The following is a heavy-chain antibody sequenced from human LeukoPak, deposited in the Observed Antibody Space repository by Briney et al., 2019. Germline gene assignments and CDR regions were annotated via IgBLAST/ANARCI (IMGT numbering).Heavy chain of an antibody. CDR1: GYTFTSYG. D-gene: IGHD2-15*01. J-gene: IGHJ4*02. V-gene: IGHV1-18*01. CDR2: ISAYNGNT. CDR3: ARDRGAVVVAATPIDY. Sequence: ASVKVSCKASGYTFTSYGISWVRQAPGQGLEWMGWISAYNGNTNYAQKLQGRVTMTTDTSTSTAYMELRSLRSDDTAVYYCARDRGAVVVAATPIDYWGQGTLVTVSS.